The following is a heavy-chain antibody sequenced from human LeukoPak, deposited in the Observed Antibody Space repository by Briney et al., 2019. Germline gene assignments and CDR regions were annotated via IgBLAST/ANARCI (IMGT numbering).Heavy chain of an antibody. D-gene: IGHD2-2*01. Sequence: GGSLRLSCAASGFTFSSYGIHWVRQAPGKGLEWVAVISYGGSNKYYGDSVKGRFTISRDNSKNTLYLQMNSLRVEDTAVYYCAKDSLNKPTVLLPVAVDPWGQGTLVTVSS. CDR2: ISYGGSNK. CDR1: GFTFSSYG. V-gene: IGHV3-30*18. J-gene: IGHJ5*02. CDR3: AKDSLNKPTVLLPVAVDP.